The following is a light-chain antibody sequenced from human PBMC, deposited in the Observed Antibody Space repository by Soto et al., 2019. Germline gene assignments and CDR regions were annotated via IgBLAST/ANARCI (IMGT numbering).Light chain of an antibody. V-gene: IGKV3-20*01. Sequence: EIVLTQSPGTVSLSPWETATLSCMASQTVNSNYLAWYQHKPGQSPRLLIYGTTSRATGVPDRFSGGGYGTAFTLTISGLETEDFALYNCQQYGSSPPTFGVGTKVEIK. CDR2: GTT. CDR3: QQYGSSPPT. CDR1: QTVNSNY. J-gene: IGKJ4*01.